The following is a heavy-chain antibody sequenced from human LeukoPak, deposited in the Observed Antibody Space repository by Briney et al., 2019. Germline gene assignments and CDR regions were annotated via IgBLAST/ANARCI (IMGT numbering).Heavy chain of an antibody. Sequence: GGSLRLSCAASGFTFDDYAMHWVRQAPGKGLEWVSGISWNSGSIGYADSVKGRFTISRDNAKNSLYLQMNSLRAEDTALYYYAKQAYSSSWFHYYYYGMDVWGQGTTVTVSS. CDR2: ISWNSGSI. D-gene: IGHD6-13*01. CDR1: GFTFDDYA. V-gene: IGHV3-9*01. J-gene: IGHJ6*02. CDR3: AKQAYSSSWFHYYYYGMDV.